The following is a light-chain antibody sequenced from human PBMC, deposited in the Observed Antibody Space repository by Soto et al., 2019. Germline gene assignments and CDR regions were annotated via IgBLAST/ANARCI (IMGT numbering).Light chain of an antibody. V-gene: IGKV3-15*01. Sequence: IVMTQSPVTLSVSPGESATLSCRASQNIESNLAWYQQKPGQSPRLLIYTASTRASGIPARFSGSGYGTEFTLTISTLQSEDSAVYYCHQCNNWPPLTFGGGTKADIK. J-gene: IGKJ4*01. CDR1: QNIESN. CDR2: TAS. CDR3: HQCNNWPPLT.